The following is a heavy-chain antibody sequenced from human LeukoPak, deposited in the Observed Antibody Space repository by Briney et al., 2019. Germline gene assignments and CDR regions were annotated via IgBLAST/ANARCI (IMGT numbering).Heavy chain of an antibody. CDR1: GFTFSSYA. Sequence: PGGSLRLSCAASGFTFSSYAMSWVRQAPGKGLEWIGTIYYSGSTYYNPSLQSRVTISADTPKNQFSLKLSSVTAVDTAVYYCARLDGLHLAHRWGQGTLVTVSS. CDR3: ARLDGLHLAHR. V-gene: IGHV4-39*01. D-gene: IGHD3-3*02. J-gene: IGHJ5*02. CDR2: IYYSGST.